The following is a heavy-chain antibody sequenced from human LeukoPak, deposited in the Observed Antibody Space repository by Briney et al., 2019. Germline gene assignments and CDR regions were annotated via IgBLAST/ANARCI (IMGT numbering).Heavy chain of an antibody. CDR1: GGSISSTSYY. J-gene: IGHJ4*02. CDR3: ARQHVMADFDH. D-gene: IGHD5-24*01. CDR2: IYYSGTT. Sequence: SETLSLTCTVSGGSISSTSYYWGWIRQPPGKGLEWIGSIYYSGTTYYNPSLKSRVTISVDTSKNQFSLKLSSVTAADTAVYYCARQHVMADFDHWGQGTLVTVSS. V-gene: IGHV4-39*07.